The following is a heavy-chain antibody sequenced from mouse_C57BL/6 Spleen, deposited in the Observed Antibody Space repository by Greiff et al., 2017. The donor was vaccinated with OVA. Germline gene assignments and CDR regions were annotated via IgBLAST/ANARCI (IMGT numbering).Heavy chain of an antibody. V-gene: IGHV5-16*01. CDR3: ARDPYGSSWWYFDV. J-gene: IGHJ1*03. D-gene: IGHD1-1*01. CDR1: GFTFSDYY. Sequence: EVMLVESEGGLVQPGSSMKLSCTASGFTFSDYYMAWVRQVPEKGLEWVANINYDGSSTYYLDSLKGRFIISRDNAKNILYLQMSSLKSEDTATYYCARDPYGSSWWYFDVWGTGTTVTVSS. CDR2: INYDGSST.